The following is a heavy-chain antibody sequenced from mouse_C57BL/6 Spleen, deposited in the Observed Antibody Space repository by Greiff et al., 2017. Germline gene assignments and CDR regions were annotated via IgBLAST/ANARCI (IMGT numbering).Heavy chain of an antibody. D-gene: IGHD2-2*01. CDR3: ARYEWLEGDYYAMDY. J-gene: IGHJ4*01. V-gene: IGHV7-3*01. Sequence: VQLQQSGGGLVHPGGSLSLSCAVSCFTFTDYYIIWVRQPPGKALEWLGFIRNKANGYTTEYSASVKGRFTISRDNSQSILYLQMNALRAEDSATYYCARYEWLEGDYYAMDYWGQAASVTVST. CDR2: IRNKANGYTT. CDR1: CFTFTDYY.